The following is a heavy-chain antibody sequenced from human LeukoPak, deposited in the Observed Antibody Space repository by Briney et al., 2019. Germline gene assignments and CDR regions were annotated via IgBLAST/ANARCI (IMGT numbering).Heavy chain of an antibody. CDR3: VKDRAVDY. CDR2: ISSNGGPT. V-gene: IGHV3-64D*06. Sequence: GGSLRLSCSASGFSFSSYAMHWVRQAPGKGLEYVSSISSNGGPTYYADSVRGRFTISRDNSKNTLYLQMGSLRTEDTAVYYCVKDRAVDYWGQGTLVTVSS. J-gene: IGHJ4*02. D-gene: IGHD3-10*01. CDR1: GFSFSSYA.